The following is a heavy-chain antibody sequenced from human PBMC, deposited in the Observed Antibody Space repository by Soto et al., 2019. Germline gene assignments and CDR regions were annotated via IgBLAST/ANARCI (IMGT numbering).Heavy chain of an antibody. J-gene: IGHJ4*02. CDR3: ARDFYDYGIYYFDY. CDR1: GYTFTGYY. CDR2: INPNSGGT. D-gene: IGHD4-17*01. Sequence: GASVKVSCKASGYTFTGYYMHWVRQAPGQGLEWMGWINPNSGGTNYAQKFQGWVTMTRDTSISTAYMELSRLRSDDTAVYYCARDFYDYGIYYFDYWAQGTLVTVSS. V-gene: IGHV1-2*04.